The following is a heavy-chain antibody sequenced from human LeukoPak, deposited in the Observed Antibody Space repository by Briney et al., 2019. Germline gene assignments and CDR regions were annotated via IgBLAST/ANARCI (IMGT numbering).Heavy chain of an antibody. CDR1: GFTFSSYS. Sequence: GGSLRLSRAASGFTFSSYSMNWVRQAPGKGLEWVSSISSSSSYIYYADSVKGRFTISRDNAKNSLYLQMNSLRAEDTAVYYCARDPPEYSSSWFDYWGQGTLVTVSS. V-gene: IGHV3-21*01. CDR3: ARDPPEYSSSWFDY. D-gene: IGHD6-13*01. CDR2: ISSSSSYI. J-gene: IGHJ4*02.